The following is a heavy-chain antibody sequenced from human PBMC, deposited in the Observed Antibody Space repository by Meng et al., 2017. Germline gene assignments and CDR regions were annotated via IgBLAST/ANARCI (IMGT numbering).Heavy chain of an antibody. D-gene: IGHD5-24*01. J-gene: IGHJ4*02. V-gene: IGHV2-5*02. CDR3: AHRPNVEMATYHFDY. CDR1: GFSLSTSGVG. CDR2: IYWDDDK. Sequence: QLHLKESGPTPVTPTQTLTLTCTFSGFSLSTSGVGVGWIRQPPGKALEWLALIYWDDDKRYSPSLKSRLTITKDTSKNQVVLTMTNMDPVDTATYYCAHRPNVEMATYHFDYWGQGTLVTVSS.